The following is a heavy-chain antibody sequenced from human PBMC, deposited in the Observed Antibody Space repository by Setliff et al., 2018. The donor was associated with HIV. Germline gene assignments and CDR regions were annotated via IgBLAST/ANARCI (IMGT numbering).Heavy chain of an antibody. J-gene: IGHJ5*02. Sequence: PSETLSLTCTVSGGSIRSHYWSWIRQPPGKRLEWIGYIYYSGSTNYNPSLKSRVTISVDTAKNQFSLKLSSVTAADTAVYYCARLRGSYDFSNWFDPWGQGIQVTVSS. CDR1: GGSIRSHY. D-gene: IGHD3-3*01. CDR2: IYYSGST. CDR3: ARLRGSYDFSNWFDP. V-gene: IGHV4-59*11.